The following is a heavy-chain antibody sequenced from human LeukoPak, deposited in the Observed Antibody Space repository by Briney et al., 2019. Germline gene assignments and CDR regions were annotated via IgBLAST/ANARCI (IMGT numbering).Heavy chain of an antibody. CDR2: ISSSSSYI. Sequence: GGSLRLSCAPSGFTFSSYSMNWVRQAPGKGLEWVSSISSSSSYIYYADSVKGRFTISRDNAKNSLYLQMNSLRAEDTAVYYCARIGAVEMATDYWGQGTLVTVSS. CDR1: GFTFSSYS. V-gene: IGHV3-21*01. J-gene: IGHJ4*02. CDR3: ARIGAVEMATDY. D-gene: IGHD5-24*01.